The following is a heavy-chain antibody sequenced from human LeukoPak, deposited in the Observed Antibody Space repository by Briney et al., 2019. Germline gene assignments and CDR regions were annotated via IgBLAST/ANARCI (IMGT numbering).Heavy chain of an antibody. CDR3: ARDLTYCSSTSCSPGDAFDI. CDR1: GFTFRSYS. V-gene: IGHV3-48*04. CDR2: ISSSGSAI. D-gene: IGHD2-2*01. J-gene: IGHJ3*02. Sequence: GGSLRLSCAASGFTFRSYSMNWFRQAPGRGLEWVSYISSSGSAIHYADSVKGRFTISRDNAKNSLYLQMNSLRAEDTAVYYCARDLTYCSSTSCSPGDAFDIWGQGTMVTVSS.